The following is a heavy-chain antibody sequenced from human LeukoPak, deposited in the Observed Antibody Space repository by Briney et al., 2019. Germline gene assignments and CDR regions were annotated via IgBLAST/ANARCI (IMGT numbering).Heavy chain of an antibody. J-gene: IGHJ4*02. D-gene: IGHD1-26*01. Sequence: GGSLRLSCEVSGFTFSSYWMSWVRQAPGKGLEWVANIKQDGSEKNYVGSVKGRFTISRDNTKNSLYLQMNSLRAEDTAVYYWATQGGIKPWKCSGTYFVGGYFDYWGQGTLVTVSS. V-gene: IGHV3-7*03. CDR3: ATQGGIKPWKCSGTYFVGGYFDY. CDR1: GFTFSSYW. CDR2: IKQDGSEK.